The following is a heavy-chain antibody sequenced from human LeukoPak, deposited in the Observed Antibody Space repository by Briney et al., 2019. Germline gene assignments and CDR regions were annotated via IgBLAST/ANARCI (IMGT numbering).Heavy chain of an antibody. CDR3: ARGGSYYTLAFDY. D-gene: IGHD3-10*01. CDR2: IYYSGST. V-gene: IGHV4-59*01. Sequence: SETLSLTCTVSGGSISSYYWSWIRQPPGKGLEWIGYIYYSGSTNYNPSLKSRVTISVGTSKNQFSLKLSSVTAADTAVYYCARGGSYYTLAFDYWGQGTLVTVSS. J-gene: IGHJ4*02. CDR1: GGSISSYY.